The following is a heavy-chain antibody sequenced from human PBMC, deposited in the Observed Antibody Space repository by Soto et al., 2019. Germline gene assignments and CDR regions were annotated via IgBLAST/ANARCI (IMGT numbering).Heavy chain of an antibody. CDR3: ARDSSGWYGWFDP. D-gene: IGHD6-19*01. J-gene: IGHJ5*02. CDR2: INPNSGGT. Sequence: ASVKVSCKASGYTFTGYYMRWVRQAPGQGLEWMGWINPNSGGTNYAQKFRGWVTMTRDTSISTAYMELSRLRSDGTAVYYCARDSSGWYGWFDPWGQGTLVTVSS. CDR1: GYTFTGYY. V-gene: IGHV1-2*04.